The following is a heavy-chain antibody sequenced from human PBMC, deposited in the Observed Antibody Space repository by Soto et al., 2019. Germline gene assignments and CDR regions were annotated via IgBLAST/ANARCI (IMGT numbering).Heavy chain of an antibody. J-gene: IGHJ6*03. CDR1: GFTFSSYG. Sequence: QVQLVESGGGAVQPGRSLRLSCAASGFTFSSYGMHWVRQAPGKGLEWVAVIWYDGSNKYYADSVKGRFTISRDNSKNTLYLQMNSLRAEDTAVYYCARDAGFGYGRHMDVWGKGTTVTVSS. CDR3: ARDAGFGYGRHMDV. D-gene: IGHD5-12*01. V-gene: IGHV3-33*01. CDR2: IWYDGSNK.